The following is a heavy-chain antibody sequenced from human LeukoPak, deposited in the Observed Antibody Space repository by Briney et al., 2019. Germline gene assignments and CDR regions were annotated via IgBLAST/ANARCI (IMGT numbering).Heavy chain of an antibody. CDR3: ASSRSLDFWSGYSGY. CDR1: GYTFTSYG. J-gene: IGHJ4*02. Sequence: ASVKVSCKASGYTFTSYGISWMRHPPAPGHERMGWMSAYNGNTNYAQKLQGRVTMTTDTSTSTAYMELSSLRSEDTAVYYCASSRSLDFWSGYSGYWGQGTLVTVSS. D-gene: IGHD3-3*01. V-gene: IGHV1-18*01. CDR2: MSAYNGNT.